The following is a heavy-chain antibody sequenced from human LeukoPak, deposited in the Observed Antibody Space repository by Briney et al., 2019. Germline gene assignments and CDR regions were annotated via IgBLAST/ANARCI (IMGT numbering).Heavy chain of an antibody. J-gene: IGHJ3*02. CDR1: GFTFSSYA. CDR3: ARNYYDSSGYYCGDAFDI. CDR2: ISYDGSNK. V-gene: IGHV3-30-3*01. D-gene: IGHD3-22*01. Sequence: PGGSLRLSCAASGFTFSSYAMHWVRQAPGKGLEWVAVISYDGSNKYYADSVKGRFTISRDNSKNTLYLQMNSLRAEDTAVYYCARNYYDSSGYYCGDAFDIWGQGTMVTVSS.